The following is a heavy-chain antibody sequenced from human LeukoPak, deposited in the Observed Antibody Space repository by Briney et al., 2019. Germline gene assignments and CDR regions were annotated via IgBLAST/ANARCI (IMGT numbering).Heavy chain of an antibody. CDR3: ARESTKYGAYVSGFDF. J-gene: IGHJ3*01. CDR2: ISSSSSYI. CDR1: GFTFSSYS. D-gene: IGHD4-17*01. V-gene: IGHV3-21*01. Sequence: GGSLRLSCAASGFTFSSYSMNWVRQAPGKGLEWVSSISSSSSYIYYADSVKGRFIISRDNAKNSLYLQMNSLRAEDTAVCYCARESTKYGAYVSGFDFWGQGTMVTVSS.